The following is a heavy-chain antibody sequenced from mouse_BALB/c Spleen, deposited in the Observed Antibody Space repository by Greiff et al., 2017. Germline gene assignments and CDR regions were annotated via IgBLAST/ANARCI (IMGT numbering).Heavy chain of an antibody. CDR2: ISSGGSYT. V-gene: IGHV5-6-4*01. CDR3: TRDDYGSRVYYAMDY. J-gene: IGHJ4*01. CDR1: GFTFSSYT. D-gene: IGHD1-1*01. Sequence: EVHLVESGGGLVKPGGSLKLSCAASGFTFSSYTMSWVRQTPEKRLEWVATISSGGSYTYYPDSVKGRFTISRDNAKNTLYLQMSSLKSEDTAMYYCTRDDYGSRVYYAMDYWGQGTSVTVSS.